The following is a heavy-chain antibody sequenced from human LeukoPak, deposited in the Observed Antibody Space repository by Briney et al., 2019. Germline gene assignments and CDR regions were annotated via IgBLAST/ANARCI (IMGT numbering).Heavy chain of an antibody. Sequence: ASVKVSCKASGYTFTGYYMHWVRQAPGQGLEWMGWINPNSGGTNYAQKFQGRVTMPRDTSISTAYMELSRLRSDDTAVYYCARGAGYCSGGSCYPIYTLSPWGQGTLVTVSS. J-gene: IGHJ5*02. CDR2: INPNSGGT. CDR3: ARGAGYCSGGSCYPIYTLSP. V-gene: IGHV1-2*02. D-gene: IGHD2-15*01. CDR1: GYTFTGYY.